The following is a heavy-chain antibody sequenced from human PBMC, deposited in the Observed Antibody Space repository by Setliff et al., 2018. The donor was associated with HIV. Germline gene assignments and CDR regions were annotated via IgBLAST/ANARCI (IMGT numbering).Heavy chain of an antibody. CDR1: GVTSGDYY. CDR3: ARGFCSGGFCHPNFYHYMDV. Sequence: LSLTCTFSGVTSGDYYWTWIRQHPVKGLEWIGYIYSSGTKYYNPSLKSRLAISLDTSKNQFSLNLKSVTAADAAVYHCARGFCSGGFCHPNFYHYMDVWGKGTTGTVS. V-gene: IGHV4-31*03. CDR2: IYSSGTK. J-gene: IGHJ6*03. D-gene: IGHD2-15*01.